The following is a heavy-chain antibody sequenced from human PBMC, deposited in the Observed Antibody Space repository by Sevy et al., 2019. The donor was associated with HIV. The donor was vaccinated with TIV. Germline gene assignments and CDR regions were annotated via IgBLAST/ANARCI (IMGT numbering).Heavy chain of an antibody. V-gene: IGHV1-8*01. D-gene: IGHD2-2*01. CDR1: GYTFTNND. CDR3: ARASRSTSGAFDF. CDR2: MNPDSGNT. Sequence: ASVKVSCKASGYTFTNNDINWVRQAAGQGLEWMGWMNPDSGNTGYTQKFQGRVTMTRDTVISTAYMELGSLGSEDTAGYYCARASRSTSGAFDFWGQGTMVTVSS. J-gene: IGHJ3*01.